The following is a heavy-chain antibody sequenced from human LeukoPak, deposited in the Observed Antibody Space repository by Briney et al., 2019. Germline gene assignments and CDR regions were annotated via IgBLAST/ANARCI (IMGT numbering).Heavy chain of an antibody. J-gene: IGHJ6*02. CDR2: IIPILGIA. CDR1: GGTSSSYA. V-gene: IGHV1-69*04. CDR3: ARAYGSGSYSQNYYYYGMDA. Sequence: SVKVSCKASGGTSSSYAISWVRQAPGQGLEWMGRIIPILGIANYAQKFQGRVTITADKSTSTAYMELSSLRSEDTAVYYCARAYGSGSYSQNYYYYGMDAWGQGTTVTVSS. D-gene: IGHD3-10*01.